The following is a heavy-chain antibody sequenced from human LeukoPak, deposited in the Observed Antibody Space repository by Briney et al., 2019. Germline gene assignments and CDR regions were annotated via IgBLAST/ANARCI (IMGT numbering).Heavy chain of an antibody. CDR1: GGSISGYY. CDR2: IYYSGST. J-gene: IGHJ4*02. CDR3: AATRITMVRGVTHFDY. D-gene: IGHD3-10*01. Sequence: PSETLSLTCTVSGGSISGYYWSWIRQPPGKGLEWIGNIYYSGSTNYDPSLKSRVTISVDTSKNQFSLKLSSVTAADTAVYYCAATRITMVRGVTHFDYWGQGTLVTVSS. V-gene: IGHV4-59*01.